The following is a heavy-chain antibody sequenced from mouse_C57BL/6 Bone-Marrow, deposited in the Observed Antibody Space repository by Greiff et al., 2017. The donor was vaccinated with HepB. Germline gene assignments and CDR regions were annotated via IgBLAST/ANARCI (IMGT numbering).Heavy chain of an antibody. Sequence: VQRVESGAELARPGASVKLSCKASGYTFTSYGISWVKQRTGQGLEWIGEIYPRSGNTYYNEKFKGKATLTADKSSSTAYMELRSLTSEDSAVYFCARSGTTVVAKNYFDYWGQGTTLTVSS. CDR1: GYTFTSYG. V-gene: IGHV1-81*01. J-gene: IGHJ2*01. D-gene: IGHD1-1*01. CDR2: IYPRSGNT. CDR3: ARSGTTVVAKNYFDY.